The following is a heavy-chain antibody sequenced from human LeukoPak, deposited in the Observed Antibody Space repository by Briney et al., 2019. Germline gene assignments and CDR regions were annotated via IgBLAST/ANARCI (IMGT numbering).Heavy chain of an antibody. CDR3: ARGAISVAGPSDY. CDR1: GFTFSSYA. Sequence: PGGSLRLSCAASGFTFSSYAMSWVRQAPGKGLEWVSAIGGSGGMTYYADSVKGRFTISRDNSKNTLYLQMNSLRAEDTAIYYCARGAISVAGPSDYWGQGTLVTVSS. J-gene: IGHJ4*02. CDR2: IGGSGGMT. V-gene: IGHV3-23*01. D-gene: IGHD6-19*01.